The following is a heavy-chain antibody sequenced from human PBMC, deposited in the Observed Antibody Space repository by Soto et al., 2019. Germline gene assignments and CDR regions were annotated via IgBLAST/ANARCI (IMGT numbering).Heavy chain of an antibody. V-gene: IGHV1-69*06. D-gene: IGHD3-3*01. CDR3: ARDDEGGDFWRGWPGMQAFDI. CDR1: GGTFSSYA. CDR2: IIPIFGTA. Sequence: GASVKVSCKASGGTFSSYAISWVRQAPGQGLEWMGVIIPIFGTANYAQKFQGRVTITADKSTSTAYMELSSLRSEDTAVYYCARDDEGGDFWRGWPGMQAFDIWGQGTMVTVSS. J-gene: IGHJ3*02.